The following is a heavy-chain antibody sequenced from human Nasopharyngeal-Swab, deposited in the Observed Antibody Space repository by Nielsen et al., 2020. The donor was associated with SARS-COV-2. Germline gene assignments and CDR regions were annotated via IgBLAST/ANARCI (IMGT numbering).Heavy chain of an antibody. Sequence: GGSLRLSCAASGFTFSSYGMHWVRQAPGKGLEWVAVIWYDGSNKYYADSVKGRFTISRDNSKNTLYLQMNSLRAEDTAVYYCARGRYYDFWSGYYGYWFDPWGQGTLVTVSS. J-gene: IGHJ5*02. CDR1: GFTFSSYG. CDR3: ARGRYYDFWSGYYGYWFDP. V-gene: IGHV3-33*01. CDR2: IWYDGSNK. D-gene: IGHD3-3*01.